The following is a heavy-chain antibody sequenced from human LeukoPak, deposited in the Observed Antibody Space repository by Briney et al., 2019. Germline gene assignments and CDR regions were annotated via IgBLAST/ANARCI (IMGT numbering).Heavy chain of an antibody. Sequence: GGSLRLSCAASGFTFSSYAMSWVRQAPGKGLEWVSAISGSGGSTYYAASVKGRFTISRDNSKNTLYLQMNSLRAEDTAVYYCATWYSSSWYSSSYWGQGTLVTVSS. CDR3: ATWYSSSWYSSSY. CDR2: ISGSGGST. J-gene: IGHJ4*02. CDR1: GFTFSSYA. V-gene: IGHV3-23*01. D-gene: IGHD6-13*01.